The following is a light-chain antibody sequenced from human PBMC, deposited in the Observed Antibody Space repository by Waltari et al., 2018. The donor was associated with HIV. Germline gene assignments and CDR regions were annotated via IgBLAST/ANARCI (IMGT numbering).Light chain of an antibody. CDR3: NSRDSSGNHVV. CDR1: SLRIYC. CDR2: CKN. J-gene: IGLJ2*01. V-gene: IGLV3-19*01. Sequence: SSELTQDPAVSVALGQTVRITCQGDSLRIYCASWYQQKPGQAPVLVIHCKNNRPASVPARFSDSSSGNTASLTITGAQAEDEADYYCNSRDSSGNHVVFGGGTRLTVL.